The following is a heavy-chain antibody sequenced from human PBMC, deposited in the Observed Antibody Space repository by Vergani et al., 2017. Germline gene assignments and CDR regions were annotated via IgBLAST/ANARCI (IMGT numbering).Heavy chain of an antibody. V-gene: IGHV5-51*01. CDR1: VYSCTNFW. CDR2: IHPADSDT. Sequence: EVQLVQSGAEVKKPGESLKLSCQISVYSCTNFWIGWVRQMPGKGLGWMGLIHPADSDTRYSTSFQDQVTISADKSISTAYLQRSSLRASDSARYYCASRYGRDSSESKCLDYWGQGTLVTVSS. D-gene: IGHD3-22*01. J-gene: IGHJ4*02. CDR3: ASRYGRDSSESKCLDY.